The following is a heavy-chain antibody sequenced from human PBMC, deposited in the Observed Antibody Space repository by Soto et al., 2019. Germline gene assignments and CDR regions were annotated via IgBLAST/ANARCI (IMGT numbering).Heavy chain of an antibody. CDR2: IIPIFGTA. D-gene: IGHD4-17*01. Sequence: QVQLVQSGAEVKKPGSSVKVSCKASGGTFSSYAISWVRQAPGQGLEWMGGIIPIFGTANYAQKFQGRVTITADESTSTAYMELSSLRSEDTTVYYCATYDDLGDTLTGFDPWGQGTLVTVSS. CDR1: GGTFSSYA. V-gene: IGHV1-69*01. CDR3: ATYDDLGDTLTGFDP. J-gene: IGHJ5*02.